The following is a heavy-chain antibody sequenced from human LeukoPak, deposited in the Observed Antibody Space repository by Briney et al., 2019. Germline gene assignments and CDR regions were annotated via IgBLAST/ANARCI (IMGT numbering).Heavy chain of an antibody. Sequence: PSETLSLTCTVSGGSISSYYWSWTRQPPGKGLEWIGHIYYSGSTNYNPSLKSRVTISVDTSKNQFSLKLSSVTAADTAVYYCARHGYSSGWYVGELDYWGQGTLVTVSS. CDR3: ARHGYSSGWYVGELDY. CDR1: GGSISSYY. D-gene: IGHD6-19*01. J-gene: IGHJ4*02. V-gene: IGHV4-59*08. CDR2: IYYSGST.